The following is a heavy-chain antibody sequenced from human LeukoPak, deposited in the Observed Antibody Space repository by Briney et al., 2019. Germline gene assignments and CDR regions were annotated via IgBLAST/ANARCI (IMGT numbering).Heavy chain of an antibody. CDR2: IYSDGTT. V-gene: IGHV3-53*01. CDR1: GLTVSRNY. Sequence: GGSLRLSCAASGLTVSRNYMSWVRQAPGMGLEWVSIIYSDGTTYYVDSVKGRFTISRDNSKNTLYLQMSSLRVEDTAVYYCARWLSSSTTWYYDYWGQGTLVTVSS. CDR3: ARWLSSSTTWYYDY. D-gene: IGHD2-2*01. J-gene: IGHJ4*02.